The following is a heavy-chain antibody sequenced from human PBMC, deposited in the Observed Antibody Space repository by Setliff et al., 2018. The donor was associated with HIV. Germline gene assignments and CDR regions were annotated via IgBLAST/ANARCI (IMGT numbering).Heavy chain of an antibody. CDR3: ASGFSAFYHDTSGYYYYY. CDR2: IYYSGST. J-gene: IGHJ4*02. V-gene: IGHV4-59*08. CDR1: GGSISSYY. Sequence: PSETLSLTCTVSGGSISSYYWSWIRQPPGKGLEWIGYIYYSGSTYYNPSLKSRVTISADTSKNQFSLKLSSVTAADTAVYYCASGFSAFYHDTSGYYYYYWGQGTLVTVSS. D-gene: IGHD3-22*01.